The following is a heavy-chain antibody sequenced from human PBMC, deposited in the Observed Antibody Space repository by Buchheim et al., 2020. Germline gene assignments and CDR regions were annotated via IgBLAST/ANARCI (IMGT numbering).Heavy chain of an antibody. V-gene: IGHV3-33*01. CDR3: ARGMVRGVEGFNWFDP. CDR1: GFTFSSYG. J-gene: IGHJ5*02. D-gene: IGHD3-10*01. CDR2: IWYDGSNK. Sequence: QVQLVESGGGVVQPGRSLRLSCAASGFTFSSYGMHWVRQAPGKGLEWVAVIWYDGSNKYYADSVKGRFTISRDNSKNTLYLQMNSLRAEDTAVYDCARGMVRGVEGFNWFDPWGQGTL.